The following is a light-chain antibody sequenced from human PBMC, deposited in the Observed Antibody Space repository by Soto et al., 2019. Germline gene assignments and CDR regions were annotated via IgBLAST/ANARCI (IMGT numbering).Light chain of an antibody. J-gene: IGKJ1*01. V-gene: IGKV1-39*01. CDR1: QSISNY. CDR3: QQSYSTPPT. Sequence: DIQMTQSPSSLSASIGDRVTITCRASQSISNYLNWYQQKPGKAPNLLIFAASSLQSGVPSRFSGSGSGTYFTLTIRSVQPEDIATYYCQQSYSTPPTFGQGTKV. CDR2: AAS.